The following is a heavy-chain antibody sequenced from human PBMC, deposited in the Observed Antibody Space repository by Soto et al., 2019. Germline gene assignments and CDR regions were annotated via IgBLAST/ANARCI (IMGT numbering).Heavy chain of an antibody. J-gene: IGHJ5*02. CDR2: IDPSDSYT. Sequence: GDSLKISCKGSVYSFTSYWISWVRQMPGKGLEWMGRIDPSDSYTNYSPSFQGHVTISADKSISTAYLQWSSLRASDTAMYSCARRIVVVPAAIGENWLDPWGRGTLVTVSS. V-gene: IGHV5-10-1*01. CDR1: VYSFTSYW. D-gene: IGHD2-2*01. CDR3: ARRIVVVPAAIGENWLDP.